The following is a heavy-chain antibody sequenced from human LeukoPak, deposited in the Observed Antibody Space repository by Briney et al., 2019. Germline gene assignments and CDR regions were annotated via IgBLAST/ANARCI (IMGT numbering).Heavy chain of an antibody. CDR1: GFTFDDYA. D-gene: IGHD3-22*01. CDR2: ISWNSGSI. V-gene: IGHV3-9*01. CDR3: AKGISITMIVVEFAFDI. J-gene: IGHJ3*02. Sequence: PGGSLRLSCAASGFTFDDYAMHWVRQAPGKGLEWVSGISWNSGSIGYADSVKGRFTISRDNAKNSLYLQMNSLRAEDTALYYCAKGISITMIVVEFAFDIWGQGTMVTVSS.